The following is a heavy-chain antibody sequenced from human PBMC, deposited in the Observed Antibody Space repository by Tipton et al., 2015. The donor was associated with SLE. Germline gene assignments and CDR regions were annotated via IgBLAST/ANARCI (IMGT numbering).Heavy chain of an antibody. Sequence: LSLTCAVYGGSFSGYYWSWIRQPPGKGLEWIGQINHSGSTNYNPSLKSRLTISADTSKNQFSLKLSSLTAADTAVYYCARGGQMTTVTQGPWGQGTLVTVSS. CDR2: INHSGST. D-gene: IGHD4-17*01. CDR3: ARGGQMTTVTQGP. V-gene: IGHV4-34*01. J-gene: IGHJ5*02. CDR1: GGSFSGYY.